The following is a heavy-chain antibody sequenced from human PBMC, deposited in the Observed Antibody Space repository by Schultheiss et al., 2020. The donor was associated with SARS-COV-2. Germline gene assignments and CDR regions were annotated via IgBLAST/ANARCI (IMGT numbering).Heavy chain of an antibody. J-gene: IGHJ5*02. D-gene: IGHD3-3*01. CDR1: GFTFSSYW. CDR3: VRDMRYDGGFDP. Sequence: GGSLRLSCVVSGFTFSSYWMSWVRQAPGKGLEWVANIKQDGSEKYYVDSVMGRFTVSRDNAKSSVYLQMNNLRAEDTAVYYCVRDMRYDGGFDPWGQGTLVTVSS. CDR2: IKQDGSEK. V-gene: IGHV3-7*01.